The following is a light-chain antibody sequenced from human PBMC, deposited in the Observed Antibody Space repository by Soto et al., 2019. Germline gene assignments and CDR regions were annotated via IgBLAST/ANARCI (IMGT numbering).Light chain of an antibody. CDR1: QSLLHSNGYNY. CDR2: LGS. Sequence: DIVMTQSPLSLPVTPGEPASISCRSSQSLLHSNGYNYLDWYLQKPGQSPQLLIYLGSNRASGVPDRFSGSGSGTDFTLKISRVEADDVGVYYCLRALQSPITLGGGTQV. CDR3: LRALQSPIT. J-gene: IGKJ4*01. V-gene: IGKV2-28*01.